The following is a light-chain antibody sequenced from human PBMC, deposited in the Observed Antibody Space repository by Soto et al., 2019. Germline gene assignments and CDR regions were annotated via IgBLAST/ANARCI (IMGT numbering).Light chain of an antibody. J-gene: IGKJ5*01. V-gene: IGKV3-20*01. CDR3: QQFEYLIT. CDR1: QIVSSNY. CDR2: GAS. Sequence: EIVLTQSPGTLSLSPGERVTLSCRASQIVSSNYLAWYQQKTGQSPRLLIYGASSRATGIPDRFSASGSGTDFTLTISRLEPEDFAVYYCQQFEYLITFGQGTRLEIK.